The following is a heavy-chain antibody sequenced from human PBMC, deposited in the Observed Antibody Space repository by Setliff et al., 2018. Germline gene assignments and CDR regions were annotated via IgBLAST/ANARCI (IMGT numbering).Heavy chain of an antibody. CDR2: ISGDGRAT. Sequence: GSLRLSCAASGFAFSAYPMHWVRQAPGEGLESISAISGDGRATYYSQSVKGRFTISRDNSKSTLYLQMDSLRPEDLAVYYCVREPQGTYDSWGQGTLVTVSS. CDR1: GFAFSAYP. J-gene: IGHJ4*02. D-gene: IGHD3-10*01. V-gene: IGHV3-64*01. CDR3: VREPQGTYDS.